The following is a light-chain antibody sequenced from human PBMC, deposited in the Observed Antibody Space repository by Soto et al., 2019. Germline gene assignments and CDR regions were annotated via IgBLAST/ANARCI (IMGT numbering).Light chain of an antibody. CDR3: QQYGRSPLT. V-gene: IGKV3-20*01. J-gene: IGKJ4*01. CDR2: GAS. Sequence: EIVLTQSPGTLSLSPGERATLSCRASQSVDSNSLGWYQQKPAQAPRLVIYGASSRATGIPDRFSGSGSGTDFTLTISKLEPEDSAVYYCQQYGRSPLTFGGGSKVEIK. CDR1: QSVDSNS.